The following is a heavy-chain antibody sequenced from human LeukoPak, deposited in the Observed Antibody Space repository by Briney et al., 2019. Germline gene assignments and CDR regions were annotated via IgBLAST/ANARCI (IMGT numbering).Heavy chain of an antibody. CDR1: GYTFTSYS. Sequence: ASVKVSCKASGYTFTSYSISWVRPAPGQGREWMGWISAYNGNTNYAQKLQGRVTMTTDTSTSTAYMELRSLRSDDTAVYYCARQFGGERITMVRGVSDYWGQGTLVTVSS. CDR3: ARQFGGERITMVRGVSDY. D-gene: IGHD3-10*01. J-gene: IGHJ4*02. V-gene: IGHV1-18*01. CDR2: ISAYNGNT.